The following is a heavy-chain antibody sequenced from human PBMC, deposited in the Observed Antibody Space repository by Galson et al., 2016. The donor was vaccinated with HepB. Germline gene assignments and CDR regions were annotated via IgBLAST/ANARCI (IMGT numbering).Heavy chain of an antibody. V-gene: IGHV3-23*01. D-gene: IGHD5-18*01. CDR2: ITSGGTT. CDR1: GFSFSSYA. CDR3: AKRPYSYGWHYGMDV. Sequence: SLRLSCAASGFSFSSYAMSWVRQAPGKRLEWVSGITSGGTTYYADSVKGRFTISRDNSKNILYLQMKSLRDEDTAVYYCAKRPYSYGWHYGMDVWGQGTTVTVSS. J-gene: IGHJ6*02.